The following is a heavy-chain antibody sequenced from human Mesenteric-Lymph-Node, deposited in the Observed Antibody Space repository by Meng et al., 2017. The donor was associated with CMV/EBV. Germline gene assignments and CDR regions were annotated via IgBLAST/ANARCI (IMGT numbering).Heavy chain of an antibody. V-gene: IGHV3-30-3*01. Sequence: GESLKISCAASGFTFSSSAMHWVRQAPGKGPEWVAVIAYDGSNKYYADSVQGRFTISRDNFKNTLYLQMNSLRAEDTALYYCATGDITIFGVFIGYFQHWGQGTLVTVSS. CDR2: IAYDGSNK. J-gene: IGHJ1*01. CDR1: GFTFSSSA. D-gene: IGHD3-3*01. CDR3: ATGDITIFGVFIGYFQH.